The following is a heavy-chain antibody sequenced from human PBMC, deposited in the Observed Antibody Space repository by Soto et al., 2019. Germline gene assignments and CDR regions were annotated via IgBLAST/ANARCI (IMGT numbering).Heavy chain of an antibody. J-gene: IGHJ6*02. Sequence: GGSLRLSCAGSGFTFGTYSVNWVRQAAGKGLEWIAYISYDSDTIQYADSVKGRFTISRDNAKNSLYLQMSSLRDEDTAVYYCARLYYDYVWGQGTTVTVSS. CDR1: GFTFGTYS. D-gene: IGHD3-3*01. CDR3: ARLYYDYV. V-gene: IGHV3-48*02. CDR2: ISYDSDTI.